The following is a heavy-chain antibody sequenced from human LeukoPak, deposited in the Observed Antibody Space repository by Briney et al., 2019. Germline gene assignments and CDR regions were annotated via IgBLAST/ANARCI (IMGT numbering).Heavy chain of an antibody. CDR3: ARGRDGYRRLDY. V-gene: IGHV4-59*01. CDR1: GGSISDYY. CDR2: IYYSGST. Sequence: SETLSLTCTVSGGSISDYYWSWIRQPPGKGLEWIGYIYYSGSTNYNPSLKSRVTISVDTSKNQFSLKLSSVTAADTAVYYCARGRDGYRRLDYWGQGTLVTVSS. J-gene: IGHJ4*02. D-gene: IGHD5-24*01.